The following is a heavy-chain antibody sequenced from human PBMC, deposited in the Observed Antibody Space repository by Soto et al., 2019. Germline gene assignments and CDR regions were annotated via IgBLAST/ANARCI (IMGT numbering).Heavy chain of an antibody. CDR1: GDKFTSYW. V-gene: IGHV5-51*01. J-gene: IGHJ5*02. D-gene: IGHD3-22*01. Sequence: RWESLTIPCIPSGDKFTSYWIAWVRQMPGKGLEWMGIIFPSDSDTRYSPSFQGQVTISADRSTSTVFLQWASLKASDTAVYFCARKDKSGYFNWFDPWGQGTLVTVSS. CDR2: IFPSDSDT. CDR3: ARKDKSGYFNWFDP.